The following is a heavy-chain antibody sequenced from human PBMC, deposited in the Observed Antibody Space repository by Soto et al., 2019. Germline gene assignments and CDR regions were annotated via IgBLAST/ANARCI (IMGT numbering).Heavy chain of an antibody. J-gene: IGHJ4*02. Sequence: EVQLVESGGGLVQPGGSLRLSCAGSGFKFSGYWMNWVRQAPGKGLVWVAHINNEGSDTTYADFVKGRFTISRDNAKNTLYMQMDSLRAEDTAVYYCAIVRDFWSGWGQGTLVTISS. CDR2: INNEGSDT. D-gene: IGHD3-3*01. CDR1: GFKFSGYW. CDR3: AIVRDFWSG. V-gene: IGHV3-74*01.